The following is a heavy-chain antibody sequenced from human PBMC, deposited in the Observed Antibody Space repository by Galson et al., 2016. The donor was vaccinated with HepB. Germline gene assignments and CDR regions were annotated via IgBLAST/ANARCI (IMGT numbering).Heavy chain of an antibody. CDR2: IIPRVGTA. Sequence: SVKLSCKASGFTFSIYAISWVRQAPGQGLQQMSVIIPRVGTANYVETVKDRVTISRDESTNTQYMQMGSLRSEDMAVYYCVRGSERYKGEFDYWGQGTMVTVSS. J-gene: IGHJ4*01. D-gene: IGHD3-16*02. CDR1: GFTFSIYA. V-gene: IGHV1-69*05. CDR3: VRGSERYKGEFDY.